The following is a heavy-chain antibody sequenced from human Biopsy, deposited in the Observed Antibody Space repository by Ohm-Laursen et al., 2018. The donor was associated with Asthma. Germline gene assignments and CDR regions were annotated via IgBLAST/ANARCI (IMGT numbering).Heavy chain of an antibody. Sequence: ASVKVSCKLSGCSLTDLSMHWVRRAPGQGLEWMGGHDHEEGGTVNARRFQGRVTMTEDTSTDTAYMELSSLSSDDTAVYYCASDFPKDYVRYNFQFWGQGTLVTVSS. D-gene: IGHD4-17*01. CDR1: GCSLTDLS. CDR2: HDHEEGGT. V-gene: IGHV1-24*01. CDR3: ASDFPKDYVRYNFQF. J-gene: IGHJ4*02.